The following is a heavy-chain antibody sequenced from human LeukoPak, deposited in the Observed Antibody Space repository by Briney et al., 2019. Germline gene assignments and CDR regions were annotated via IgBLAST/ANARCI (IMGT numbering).Heavy chain of an antibody. Sequence: PGGSLRLSCAASGFTFSSYSMNWVRQAPGKGLEWVSSISSSSSYIYYADSVKGRFTTSRDNAKNSLYLQMNSLRAEDTAVYYCAREARMLESSRGSWFDPWGQGTLVTVSS. CDR3: AREARMLESSRGSWFDP. D-gene: IGHD6-13*01. CDR2: ISSSSSYI. V-gene: IGHV3-21*01. CDR1: GFTFSSYS. J-gene: IGHJ5*02.